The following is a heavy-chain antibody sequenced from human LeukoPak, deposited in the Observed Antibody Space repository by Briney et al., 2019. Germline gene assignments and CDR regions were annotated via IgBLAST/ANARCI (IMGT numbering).Heavy chain of an antibody. Sequence: GESLRLSCAASGFTFTIYAMSWVRQAPGRGLEWVSTISGSSSYIDYADSVKGRFTISRDDSKNTVYLQMNSLRAEDTAVYYCAKDAFGAGGFDSWGQGTPVTVSS. CDR1: GFTFTIYA. CDR3: AKDAFGAGGFDS. CDR2: ISGSSSYI. J-gene: IGHJ4*02. D-gene: IGHD3-16*01. V-gene: IGHV3-23*01.